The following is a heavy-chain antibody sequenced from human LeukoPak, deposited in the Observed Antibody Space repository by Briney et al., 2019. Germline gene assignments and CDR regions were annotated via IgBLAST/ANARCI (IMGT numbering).Heavy chain of an antibody. J-gene: IGHJ4*02. Sequence: SETLSLTCGVSGGSVINTKWWTWVRPPPGKGLEWIGEVHLDGRTNYNPSLESRLTISVDLSENHISLRLTSVTAADTAVYYCAREGGFYRPLDYSGQGTLVTVSS. CDR2: VHLDGRT. CDR3: AREGGFYRPLDY. D-gene: IGHD3-3*01. CDR1: GGSVINTKW. V-gene: IGHV4-4*02.